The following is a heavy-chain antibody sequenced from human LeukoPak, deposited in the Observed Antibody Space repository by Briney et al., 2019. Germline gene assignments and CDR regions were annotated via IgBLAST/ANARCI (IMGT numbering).Heavy chain of an antibody. Sequence: SVKVSCKASGDTFSSYAVSWVRQAPGQGLEWMEGFIPMFGTADYRQKFQDRVSITMDESTTTAYMELSSLTSEDTAVYYCAPSPNYGSGTSGYWGQGTQVTVSS. CDR2: FIPMFGTA. CDR1: GDTFSSYA. V-gene: IGHV1-69*05. CDR3: APSPNYGSGTSGY. J-gene: IGHJ4*02. D-gene: IGHD3-10*01.